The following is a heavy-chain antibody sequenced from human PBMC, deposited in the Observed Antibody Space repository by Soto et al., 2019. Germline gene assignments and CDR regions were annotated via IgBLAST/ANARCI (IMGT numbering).Heavy chain of an antibody. CDR2: ISYDGSYQ. J-gene: IGHJ6*02. CDR3: AKDVATSGSKYYYGMDV. CDR1: GFIFSIYG. D-gene: IGHD6-13*01. V-gene: IGHV3-30*18. Sequence: RRLSCSASGFIFSIYGMHWVRQAPGKGLEWVAVISYDGSYQYYADSVKGRFTISRDNSKNTLYLEMNSLRIEDTAVYSCAKDVATSGSKYYYGMDVWGQGTTVTVSS.